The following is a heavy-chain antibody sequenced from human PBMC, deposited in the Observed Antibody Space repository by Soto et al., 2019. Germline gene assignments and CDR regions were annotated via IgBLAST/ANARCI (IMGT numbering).Heavy chain of an antibody. CDR1: GFTFSSNV. CDR2: ISGSGVST. Sequence: EVQLVESGGGLVQPGESLRLSCAVSGFTFSSNVMSWVSQVPGKGLEWVSVISGSGVSTYYADSVKGRFTISRDNSKSTLFLQMNSLRAEDTAVYYCATGGWSRGRLDYWGQGTLVTVSS. V-gene: IGHV3-23*04. D-gene: IGHD6-19*01. J-gene: IGHJ4*02. CDR3: ATGGWSRGRLDY.